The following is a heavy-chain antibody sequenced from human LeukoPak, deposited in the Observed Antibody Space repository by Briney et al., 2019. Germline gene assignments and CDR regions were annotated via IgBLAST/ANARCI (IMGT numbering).Heavy chain of an antibody. Sequence: SETLSLTCTVSGHSISSGYYWGWIRQPPGKGLEWIGSIYHSGSTYYNPSLKSRVTISVDTSKNQFSLKLSSVTAADTAVYYCARSQFLEWLVHDAFDIWGQGTMVTVSS. D-gene: IGHD3-3*01. CDR3: ARSQFLEWLVHDAFDI. J-gene: IGHJ3*02. CDR1: GHSISSGYY. CDR2: IYHSGST. V-gene: IGHV4-38-2*02.